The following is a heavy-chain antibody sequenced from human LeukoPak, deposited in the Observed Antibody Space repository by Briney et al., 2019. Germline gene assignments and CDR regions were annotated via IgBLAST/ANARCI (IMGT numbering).Heavy chain of an antibody. Sequence: PSETLSLTCTVSAGSISSSSYYWGWIRQPPGKGLEWIGSIYYSGSTYYNPSLKSRVTISVDTYKNQFSLKLSSVTAADTAVYYCARIAVAADALDIWVQGTMVTVSS. CDR2: IYYSGST. CDR1: AGSISSSSYY. CDR3: ARIAVAADALDI. J-gene: IGHJ3*02. V-gene: IGHV4-39*01. D-gene: IGHD6-19*01.